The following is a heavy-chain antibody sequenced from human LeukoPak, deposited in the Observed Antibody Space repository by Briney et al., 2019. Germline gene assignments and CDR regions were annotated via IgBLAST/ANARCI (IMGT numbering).Heavy chain of an antibody. Sequence: ASVKVSCKASGYTFTGYYMHWVRQAPGQGLEWMGWINPNSGGTNYAQKFQGRVTMTRDTSISTAYMELSRLRSDDTAVYYCARVLRFLEAWFDPWGQGTLVTVSS. V-gene: IGHV1-2*02. CDR1: GYTFTGYY. CDR2: INPNSGGT. J-gene: IGHJ5*02. D-gene: IGHD3-3*01. CDR3: ARVLRFLEAWFDP.